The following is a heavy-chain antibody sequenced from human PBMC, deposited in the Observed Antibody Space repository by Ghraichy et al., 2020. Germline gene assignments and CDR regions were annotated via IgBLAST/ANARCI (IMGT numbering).Heavy chain of an antibody. CDR1: GFTFSSYG. J-gene: IGHJ5*02. Sequence: GGSLRLSCAASGFTFSSYGMHWVRQAPGKGLEWVAVISYDGSNKYYADSVKGRFTISRDNSKNTLYLQMNSLRAEDTAVYYCAKDLEDVLRFLEWTGTEFDPWGQGTLVTVSS. V-gene: IGHV3-30*18. D-gene: IGHD3-3*01. CDR3: AKDLEDVLRFLEWTGTEFDP. CDR2: ISYDGSNK.